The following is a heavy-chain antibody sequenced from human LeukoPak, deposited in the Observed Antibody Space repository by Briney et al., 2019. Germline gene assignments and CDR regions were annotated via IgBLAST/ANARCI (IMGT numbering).Heavy chain of an antibody. CDR3: ARAGGLAAAFDY. D-gene: IGHD6-13*01. J-gene: IGHJ4*02. V-gene: IGHV1-2*02. CDR2: INPNSGGT. Sequence: ASVKVPCKASGYTFTSYGISWVRQAPGQGLEWMGWINPNSGGTNYAQKFQGRVTMTRDTSISTAYMELSRLRSDDTAVYYCARAGGLAAAFDYWGQGTLVTVSS. CDR1: GYTFTSYG.